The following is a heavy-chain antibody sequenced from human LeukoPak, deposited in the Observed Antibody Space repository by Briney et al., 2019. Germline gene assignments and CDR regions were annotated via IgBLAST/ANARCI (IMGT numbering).Heavy chain of an antibody. CDR3: ARGPHREASTY. V-gene: IGHV3-7*01. CDR2: IKEDGSVK. Sequence: GGSLRLPCAASGFTFSDYWMTWVRQAPGKGLEWVADIKEDGSVKKYVDSVKGRFTISRDNAKNSLYVQMNSLTADDTGVYYCARGPHREASTYWGQGTLVTVSS. D-gene: IGHD5-24*01. J-gene: IGHJ4*02. CDR1: GFTFSDYW.